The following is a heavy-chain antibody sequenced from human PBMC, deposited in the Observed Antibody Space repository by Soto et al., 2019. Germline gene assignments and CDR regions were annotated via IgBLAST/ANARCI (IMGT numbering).Heavy chain of an antibody. V-gene: IGHV3-48*02. Sequence: TGVSLSLSCAASGFTFSSYSMNWVRQAPGKGLEWVSYISSSSSTIYYADSVKGRFTISRDNAKNSLYLQMNSLRDEDTAVYYCARDAGIVAARPGHYYYYGMDVWGQGTTVTVSS. D-gene: IGHD6-13*01. J-gene: IGHJ6*02. CDR3: ARDAGIVAARPGHYYYYGMDV. CDR2: ISSSSSTI. CDR1: GFTFSSYS.